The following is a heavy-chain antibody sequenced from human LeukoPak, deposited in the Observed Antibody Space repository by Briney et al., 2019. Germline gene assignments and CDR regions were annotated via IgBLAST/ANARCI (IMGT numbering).Heavy chain of an antibody. CDR2: IIPIFGTA. D-gene: IGHD3-22*01. V-gene: IGHV1-69*06. Sequence: SVKVSCKASGGTFSSYAISWVRQAPGQGLEWMGGIIPIFGTANYAQKLQGRVTITADKSTSTAYMELSSLRSEDTAVYYCARGDYYDSSGYYYNWFDPWGQGTLVTVSS. CDR3: ARGDYYDSSGYYYNWFDP. J-gene: IGHJ5*02. CDR1: GGTFSSYA.